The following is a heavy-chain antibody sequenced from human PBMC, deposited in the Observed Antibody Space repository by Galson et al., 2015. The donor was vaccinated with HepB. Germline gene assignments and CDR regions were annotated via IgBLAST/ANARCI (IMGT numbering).Heavy chain of an antibody. V-gene: IGHV5-51*01. D-gene: IGHD5-18*01. Sequence: QSGAEVKKPGESLKISCKGSGFSMTSYWIGWVRQMPGKGLEWMGLISPVDSHTTYSPSFQGQVTISVDKSISTAYLQWSRLKASDTAVYFCAKTSMSHYYFDYWGQGTLVTVSS. CDR3: AKTSMSHYYFDY. CDR2: ISPVDSHT. J-gene: IGHJ4*02. CDR1: GFSMTSYW.